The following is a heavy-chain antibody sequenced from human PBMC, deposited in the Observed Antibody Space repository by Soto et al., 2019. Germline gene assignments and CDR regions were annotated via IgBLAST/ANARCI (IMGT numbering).Heavy chain of an antibody. D-gene: IGHD5-18*01. CDR3: ASGYIYGKLDY. Sequence: GGSLRLSCAASGFTFSDYYMSWIRQAPGKGLEWVSYISSSGRTIYYTDSVKGRFTVSRDNAKDSLFLQMNSLRAEDTAVYFCASGYIYGKLDYWGQGARVTVSS. CDR2: ISSSGRTI. J-gene: IGHJ4*02. V-gene: IGHV3-11*01. CDR1: GFTFSDYY.